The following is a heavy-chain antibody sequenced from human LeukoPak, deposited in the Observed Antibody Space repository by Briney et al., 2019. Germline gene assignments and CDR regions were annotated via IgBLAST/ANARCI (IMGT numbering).Heavy chain of an antibody. Sequence: ASVKLSCKASGYTFTSYGISWVRQAPGQGLEWMGWISAYNGNTNYAQKLQGRVTMTTDTSTSTAYMELRSLRSDDTAVYYCARIGVITMIVVAYEEWFDPWGQGTLVTVSS. D-gene: IGHD3-22*01. CDR3: ARIGVITMIVVAYEEWFDP. V-gene: IGHV1-18*01. CDR2: ISAYNGNT. J-gene: IGHJ5*02. CDR1: GYTFTSYG.